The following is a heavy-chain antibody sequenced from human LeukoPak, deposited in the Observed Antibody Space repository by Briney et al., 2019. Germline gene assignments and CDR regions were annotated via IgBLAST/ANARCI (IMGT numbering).Heavy chain of an antibody. CDR2: IYPDDSDI. J-gene: IGHJ4*02. CDR3: ARRMYDSRGYYFDS. D-gene: IGHD3-22*01. CDR1: GYSFTSYW. Sequence: GESLKISCKGSGYSFTSYWISWVRQMPGKGLEWMGIIYPDDSDIKYSPSFQGQVTISADKSISTAYLRWSSLKASDTAIYYCARRMYDSRGYYFDSWGQGTLVTVSS. V-gene: IGHV5-51*01.